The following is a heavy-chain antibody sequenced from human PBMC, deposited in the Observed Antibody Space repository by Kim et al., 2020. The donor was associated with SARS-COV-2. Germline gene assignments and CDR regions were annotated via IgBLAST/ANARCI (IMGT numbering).Heavy chain of an antibody. D-gene: IGHD6-19*01. V-gene: IGHV4-34*01. Sequence: SETLSLTCAVYGGSFSGYYWSWIRQPPGKGLEWIGEINHSGSTNYNPSLKSRVTISVDTSKNQFSLKLSSVTAADTAVYYCARGRGSGWYGGLDYWGQGTLVTVSS. J-gene: IGHJ4*02. CDR3: ARGRGSGWYGGLDY. CDR1: GGSFSGYY. CDR2: INHSGST.